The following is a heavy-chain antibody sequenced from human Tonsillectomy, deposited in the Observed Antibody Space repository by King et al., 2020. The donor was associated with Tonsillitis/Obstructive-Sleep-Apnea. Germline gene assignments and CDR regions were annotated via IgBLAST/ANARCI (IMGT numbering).Heavy chain of an antibody. Sequence: VQLQQWGAGLLKPSETLPLTCAVYGGSFSGYYWSWIRQPPGKGLEWIGEINHSGSTNYNPSLKGRVTISVDTSKNQVSLKLSSVTAADTAVYYCARGESNYGDYSDYYYYYMDVWGKGTTVTVSS. J-gene: IGHJ6*03. CDR1: GGSFSGYY. CDR3: ARGESNYGDYSDYYYYYMDV. CDR2: INHSGST. V-gene: IGHV4-34*01. D-gene: IGHD4-17*01.